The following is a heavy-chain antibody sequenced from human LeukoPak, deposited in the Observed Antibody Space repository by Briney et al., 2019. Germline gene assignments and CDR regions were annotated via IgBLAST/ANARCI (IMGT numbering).Heavy chain of an antibody. D-gene: IGHD3-22*01. V-gene: IGHV2-5*01. CDR2: IFWNDDK. Sequence: SGPTLVNPTQTLTLTCTFSGFSLSTSGVGVGWIRQPPGKALEWLVVIFWNDDKLYSPSLKSRLTITKDTSKNQVVLTMTNMDPVDTATYYCAHSSTVVAFDYWGQGTLVTVSS. J-gene: IGHJ4*02. CDR1: GFSLSTSGVG. CDR3: AHSSTVVAFDY.